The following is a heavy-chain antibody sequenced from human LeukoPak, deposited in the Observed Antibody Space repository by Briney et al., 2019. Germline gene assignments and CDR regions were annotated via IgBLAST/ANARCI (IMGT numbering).Heavy chain of an antibody. D-gene: IGHD3-9*01. Sequence: PSETLSLTCTVSGGSISSYYWSWIRQPTGKGLEWIGRIYTSGSTNYNPSLKSRVTMSVDTSKNQFSLKLSSVTAADTAVYYCAREIGRYFDWLLTDTYYYYMDVWGKGTTVTVSS. CDR3: AREIGRYFDWLLTDTYYYYMDV. CDR1: GGSISSYY. J-gene: IGHJ6*03. V-gene: IGHV4-4*07. CDR2: IYTSGST.